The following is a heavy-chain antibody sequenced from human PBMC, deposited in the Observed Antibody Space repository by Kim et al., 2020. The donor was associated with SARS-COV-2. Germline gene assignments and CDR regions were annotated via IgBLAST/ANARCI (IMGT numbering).Heavy chain of an antibody. CDR2: INHSGST. D-gene: IGHD5-12*01. J-gene: IGHJ4*02. Sequence: SETLSLTCAVYGGSFSGYYWSWIRQPPGKGLEWIGEINHSGSTNYNPSLKIRVTISVDTSKNQFSLKLSSVTAADTAVYYCLGTRLWLDFDYCGQGTLVT. CDR3: LGTRLWLDFDY. CDR1: GGSFSGYY. V-gene: IGHV4-34*01.